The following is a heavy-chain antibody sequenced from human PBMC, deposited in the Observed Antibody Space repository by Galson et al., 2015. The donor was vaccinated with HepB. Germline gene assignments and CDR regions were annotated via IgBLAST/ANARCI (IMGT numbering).Heavy chain of an antibody. V-gene: IGHV3-66*01. CDR2: IYSGGST. CDR3: ARGVQLSLVPHAFDI. CDR1: GFTVSSNY. J-gene: IGHJ3*02. Sequence: SLRLSCAASGFTVSSNYMSWVRQAPGKGLEWVSVIYSGGSTYYADSVKGRFTVSRDNSKNTLYLQMNSLRAEDTAVYYCARGVQLSLVPHAFDIWGQGTMVTVSS. D-gene: IGHD1-1*01.